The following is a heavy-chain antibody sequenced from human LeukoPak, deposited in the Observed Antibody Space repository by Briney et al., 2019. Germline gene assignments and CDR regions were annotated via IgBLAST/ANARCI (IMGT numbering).Heavy chain of an antibody. D-gene: IGHD3-3*01. CDR2: MNPNCGNT. J-gene: IGHJ6*03. Sequence: ASVKVSCKASGYTFTSYDINWVRQATGQGLEWMGWMNPNCGNTGYAQKFQGRVTMTRNTSISTAYMELSSLRSEDTAVYYCARGPRYYDFWSGYNAGYYYYYYMDVWGKGTTVTVSS. V-gene: IGHV1-8*01. CDR1: GYTFTSYD. CDR3: ARGPRYYDFWSGYNAGYYYYYYMDV.